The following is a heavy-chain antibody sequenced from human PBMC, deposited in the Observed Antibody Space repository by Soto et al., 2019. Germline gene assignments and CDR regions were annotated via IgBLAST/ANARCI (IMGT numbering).Heavy chain of an antibody. CDR3: ARESGRTRCMDV. D-gene: IGHD2-8*01. J-gene: IGHJ6*02. CDR2: IIPIFGTA. CDR1: GGTFRSYV. V-gene: IGHV1-69*18. Sequence: QVQAVQSGAEVKKPGSSVKVSCKASGGTFRSYVISWVRQAPGQGLEWMGRIIPIFGTADYAQKFLGGVTITADEATTTGYMKLSSLRSEDTAVYYCARESGRTRCMDVWGQGNTITVSS.